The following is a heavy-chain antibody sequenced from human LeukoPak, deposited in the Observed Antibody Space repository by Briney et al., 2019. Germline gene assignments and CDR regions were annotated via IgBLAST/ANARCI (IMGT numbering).Heavy chain of an antibody. Sequence: GGSLRLFCVGSQFSFCNNRMLWVRQATGKGLMWVARIQRHGSVKDSANDVKGPFGIYRDNPKNTMFIQKNRMRAEDPALFYCVREVGAPGSFDIWGQGTLVTVSS. D-gene: IGHD1-26*01. CDR2: IQRHGSVK. V-gene: IGHV3-74*01. CDR3: VREVGAPGSFDI. CDR1: QFSFCNNR. J-gene: IGHJ3*02.